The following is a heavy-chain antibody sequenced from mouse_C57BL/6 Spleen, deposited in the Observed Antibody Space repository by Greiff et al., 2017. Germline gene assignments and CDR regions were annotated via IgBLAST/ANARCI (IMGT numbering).Heavy chain of an antibody. CDR1: GFNIKNTN. V-gene: IGHV14-3*01. Sequence: EVQLQHSVAELVRPGASVKLSCTASGFNIKNTNMPWVKQRPEPGLEWIGRIDPANGNTKYAPKFQGKATITADTSSNTAYLQLSSLTSEDTAIYYCARDYAMDYWGQGTSVTVSS. CDR2: IDPANGNT. J-gene: IGHJ4*01. CDR3: ARDYAMDY.